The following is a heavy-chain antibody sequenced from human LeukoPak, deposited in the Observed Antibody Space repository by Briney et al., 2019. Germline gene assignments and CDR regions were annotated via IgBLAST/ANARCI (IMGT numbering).Heavy chain of an antibody. CDR2: IIPIFGTA. J-gene: IGHJ4*02. Sequence: SVKVSCKTSGGTFSSYAISWVRQAPGQGLEWMGGIIPIFGTANYAQKFQGRVTITADESTSTAYMELSSLRSEDTAVYYCAGAWYYYDSSGYWPLDYWGQGTLVTVSS. V-gene: IGHV1-69*13. D-gene: IGHD3-22*01. CDR3: AGAWYYYDSSGYWPLDY. CDR1: GGTFSSYA.